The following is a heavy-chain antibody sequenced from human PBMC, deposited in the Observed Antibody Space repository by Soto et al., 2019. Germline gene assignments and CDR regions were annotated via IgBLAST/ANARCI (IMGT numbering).Heavy chain of an antibody. J-gene: IGHJ5*02. D-gene: IGHD1-1*01. V-gene: IGHV1-2*02. CDR3: SGLDDLETSDP. CDR1: GYTFIDYY. CDR2: INPKSGAT. Sequence: GASVKVSCKASGYTFIDYYIHWVRQAPGQGLEWMGWINPKSGATNYARKFQGRVAMTRDTSISTAYIELSSLRSDDTAVYYCSGLDDLETSDPWGQGALVTVSS.